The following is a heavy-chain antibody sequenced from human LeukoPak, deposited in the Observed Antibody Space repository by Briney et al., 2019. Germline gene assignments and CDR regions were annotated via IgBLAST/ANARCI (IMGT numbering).Heavy chain of an antibody. J-gene: IGHJ4*02. CDR3: ARVTGMVLGVITPRFDY. V-gene: IGHV4-34*01. CDR2: INHSGST. Sequence: SETLSLTCAVYGGSFSGYYWTWIRQPPGKGLEWIGEINHSGSTNYNPSLKSRVTISVDTSKNQFSLKLSSVTAADTAVYYCARVTGMVLGVITPRFDYWGQGTLVTVSS. CDR1: GGSFSGYY. D-gene: IGHD3-10*01.